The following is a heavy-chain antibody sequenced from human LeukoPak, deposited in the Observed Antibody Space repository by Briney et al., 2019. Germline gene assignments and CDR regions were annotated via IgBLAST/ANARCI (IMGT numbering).Heavy chain of an antibody. CDR3: ARDGNFYFDL. V-gene: IGHV3-21*05. CDR1: GFTFSTKS. J-gene: IGHJ2*01. D-gene: IGHD1-7*01. CDR2: IRSSNSYT. Sequence: GGSLRLSCAVSGFTFSTKSMNWVRQAPGKGLEWLSYIRSSNSYTNYADSVKGRFTISRDNAKNSLYLQMNSLRAEDTAVYYCARDGNFYFDLWGRGTLVTVSS.